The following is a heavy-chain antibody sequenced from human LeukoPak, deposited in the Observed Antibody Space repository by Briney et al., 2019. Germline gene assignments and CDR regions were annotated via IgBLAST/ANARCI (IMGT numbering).Heavy chain of an antibody. CDR2: ISGSGGST. D-gene: IGHD4-17*01. CDR1: GFTFSSYA. V-gene: IGHV3-23*01. J-gene: IGHJ6*02. CDR3: AREGAVTTFSYGMDV. Sequence: GGSLRLSCAASGFTFSSYAMSWVRQAPGKGLEWVSAISGSGGSTYYADSVKGRFTISRDNAKNSLYLQMNSLRDEDTAVYYCAREGAVTTFSYGMDVWGQGTTVTVSS.